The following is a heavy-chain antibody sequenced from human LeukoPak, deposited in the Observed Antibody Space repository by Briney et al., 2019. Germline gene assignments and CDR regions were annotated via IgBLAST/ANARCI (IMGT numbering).Heavy chain of an antibody. CDR1: GYTFTGYY. J-gene: IGHJ4*02. Sequence: ASVKVSCKASGYTFTGYYMHWVRQAPGQGLEWMGWINPNSGGTNYAQKFQGRVTMTTDTSTSTAYMELRSLRSDDTAVYYCARVGSSGSYLTPSDYWGQGTLVTVSS. CDR3: ARVGSSGSYLTPSDY. D-gene: IGHD1-26*01. V-gene: IGHV1-2*02. CDR2: INPNSGGT.